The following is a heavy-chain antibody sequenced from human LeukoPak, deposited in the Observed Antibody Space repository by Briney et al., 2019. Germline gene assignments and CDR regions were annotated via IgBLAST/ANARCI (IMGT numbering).Heavy chain of an antibody. CDR3: ARDLAIDSGSSQYFDY. V-gene: IGHV4-4*07. D-gene: IGHD1-26*01. Sequence: SETLSLTCTVSGGSIRSNYWSWIRQPAGKGLEWIGRFYTSGTTVYNPSLKSRVTISVDKSTNQFSLNLTSVTAADTAIYYCARDLAIDSGSSQYFDYWGQGTLVTVSS. J-gene: IGHJ4*02. CDR1: GGSIRSNY. CDR2: FYTSGTT.